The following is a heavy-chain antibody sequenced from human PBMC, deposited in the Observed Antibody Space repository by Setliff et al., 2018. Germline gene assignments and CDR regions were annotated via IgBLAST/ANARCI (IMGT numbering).Heavy chain of an antibody. CDR1: GYTFANHY. J-gene: IGHJ4*02. CDR3: ARSWRAGALNHFDY. Sequence: ASVKVSCKASGYTFANHYMHWVRQAPGQGLEWMGWISAYNGNTNYAQKLQGRVTMTTDTSTSTAYMELKSLRSDDTAVYYCARSWRAGALNHFDYWGQGSRVTVSS. D-gene: IGHD3-3*01. V-gene: IGHV1-18*04. CDR2: ISAYNGNT.